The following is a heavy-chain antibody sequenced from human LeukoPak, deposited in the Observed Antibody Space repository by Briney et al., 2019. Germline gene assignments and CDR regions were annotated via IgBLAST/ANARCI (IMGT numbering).Heavy chain of an antibody. Sequence: KTGGSLRLCCVTSGFTFGDYTMHWVRQVPGKGLEWLSGITWDGGNIAYADSVKGRFTISRDNAKSSLYLQMNSLRNEDMAFYFCAKGYTFHGVAHDSGYFDYWGQGTLVTVSS. D-gene: IGHD3-3*01. J-gene: IGHJ4*02. CDR2: ITWDGGNI. CDR1: GFTFGDYT. CDR3: AKGYTFHGVAHDSGYFDY. V-gene: IGHV3-9*03.